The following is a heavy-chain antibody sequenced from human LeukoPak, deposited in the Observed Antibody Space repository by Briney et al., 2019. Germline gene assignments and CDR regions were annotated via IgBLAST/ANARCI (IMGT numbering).Heavy chain of an antibody. CDR2: INHSGST. D-gene: IGHD6-6*01. CDR3: ARGRRSPDYYYYYYMDV. J-gene: IGHJ6*03. CDR1: GGSISSHY. Sequence: SETLSLTCTVSGGSISSHYWSWIRQPPGKGLEWIGEINHSGSTNYNPSLKSRVTISVDTSKNQFSLKLSSVTAADTAVYYCARGRRSPDYYYYYYMDVWGKGTTVTVSS. V-gene: IGHV4-34*01.